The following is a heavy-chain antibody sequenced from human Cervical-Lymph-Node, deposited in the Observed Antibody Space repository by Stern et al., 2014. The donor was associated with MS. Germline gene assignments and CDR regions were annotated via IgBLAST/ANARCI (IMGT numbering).Heavy chain of an antibody. J-gene: IGHJ4*02. D-gene: IGHD5-24*01. CDR1: GFTFSSYA. CDR2: ISYDGSNK. Sequence: VQLVESGGGVVQPGRSLRLSCAASGFTFSSYAMHWVRQAPGKGLEGVAVISYDGSNKYYADSVKGRFTISRDNSKNTLYLQMNSLRAEDTAVYYCARDRDGYNTFDYWGQGTLVTVSS. V-gene: IGHV3-30*01. CDR3: ARDRDGYNTFDY.